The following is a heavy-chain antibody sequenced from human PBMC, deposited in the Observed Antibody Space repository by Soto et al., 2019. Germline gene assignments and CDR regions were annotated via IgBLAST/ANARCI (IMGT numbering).Heavy chain of an antibody. CDR1: GDSVSSNSAA. J-gene: IGHJ3*02. D-gene: IGHD6-13*01. Sequence: PXQALSLPFAISGDSVSSNSAACNLIRQSPSRGLEWLGRTYYRSKWYNDYAVSVKSRITINPDTSKNQFSLQLKSVTPEDTAVYYCAREAPYSSSWFDAFDIWGQGTMVTVSS. V-gene: IGHV6-1*01. CDR2: TYYRSKWYN. CDR3: AREAPYSSSWFDAFDI.